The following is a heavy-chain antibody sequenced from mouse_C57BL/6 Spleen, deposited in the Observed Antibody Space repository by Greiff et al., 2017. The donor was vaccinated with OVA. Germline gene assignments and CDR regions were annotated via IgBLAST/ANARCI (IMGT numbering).Heavy chain of an antibody. V-gene: IGHV1-18*01. J-gene: IGHJ3*01. D-gene: IGHD4-1*01. CDR2: INPNNGGT. Sequence: VQLKESGPELVKPGASVKIPCKASGYTFTDYNMDWVKQSHGKSLEWIGDINPNNGGTIYNQKFKGKATLTVDKSSSTAYMELRSLTSEDTAVYYCATNCFSWFAYWGQGTLVTVSA. CDR3: ATNCFSWFAY. CDR1: GYTFTDYN.